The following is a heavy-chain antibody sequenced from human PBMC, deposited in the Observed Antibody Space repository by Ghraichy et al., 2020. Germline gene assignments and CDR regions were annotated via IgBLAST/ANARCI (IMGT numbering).Heavy chain of an antibody. CDR1: GDSITSSY. CDR3: ARSDTGDPRFRAFDP. CDR2: IYTNGKT. D-gene: IGHD2-21*01. V-gene: IGHV4-4*07. J-gene: IGHJ5*02. Sequence: SETLSLTCTISGDSITSSYWNWIRQPAGKGLEWIGRIYTNGKTNYNPSLKSRVTMSQDTSKNQFSLSLTSVTAADSAVYYCARSDTGDPRFRAFDPWGQGTPVIVSS.